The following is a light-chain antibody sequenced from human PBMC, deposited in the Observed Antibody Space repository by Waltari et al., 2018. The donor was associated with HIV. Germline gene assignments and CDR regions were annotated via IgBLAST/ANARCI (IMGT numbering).Light chain of an antibody. CDR2: AAS. CDR1: EDINEF. V-gene: IGKV1-9*01. Sequence: DIQLTQSPSFLPASLGDRVTIICRASEDINEFLAWYQQKPGVAPKLLIYAASTLEDEVPSRFSGSGSGTDFTLTISSLQPEDFATYFCQQLNTYPPDTFGPGTKLEI. CDR3: QQLNTYPPDT. J-gene: IGKJ2*01.